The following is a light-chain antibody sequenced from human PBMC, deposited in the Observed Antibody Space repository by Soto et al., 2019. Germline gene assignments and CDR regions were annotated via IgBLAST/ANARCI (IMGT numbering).Light chain of an antibody. CDR1: QSISLF. Sequence: IRMTQSPSSLSASVGDRVTITCLASQSISLFLNWYQHKPGEAPKLLLYAASSLQSGVPSRFSGSGSGTDFTLTISSLQPEDFATYYCQQSYSTPITFGQGTRLEIK. J-gene: IGKJ5*01. CDR2: AAS. CDR3: QQSYSTPIT. V-gene: IGKV1-39*01.